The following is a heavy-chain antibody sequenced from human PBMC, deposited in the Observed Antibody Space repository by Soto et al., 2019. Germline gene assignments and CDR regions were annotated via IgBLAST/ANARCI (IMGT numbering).Heavy chain of an antibody. CDR1: GFTFSSYG. Sequence: PGGSLRLSCAASGFTFSSYGMHWVRQAPGKGLEWVAVISYDGSNKYYADSVKGRFTISRDNSKNTLYLQMNSLRAEDTAVYYCAKVVRDSSGFKDYYYGMDVWGQGTTVTVSS. CDR3: AKVVRDSSGFKDYYYGMDV. J-gene: IGHJ6*02. V-gene: IGHV3-30*18. D-gene: IGHD6-19*01. CDR2: ISYDGSNK.